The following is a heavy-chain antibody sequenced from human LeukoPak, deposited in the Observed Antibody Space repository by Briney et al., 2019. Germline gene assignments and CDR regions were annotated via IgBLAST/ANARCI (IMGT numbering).Heavy chain of an antibody. D-gene: IGHD2/OR15-2a*01. J-gene: IGHJ4*02. CDR1: GFTFSSYA. CDR3: CLCPWQAYYFDY. Sequence: GGSLRLSCAASGFTFSSYAMHWVRQAPGKGLEYVSAISSNGGSTYYANSVKGRFTISRDNSKNTLYLQMNSLRAEDTAVYYCCLCPWQAYYFDYWGQGTLVTVSS. CDR2: ISSNGGST. V-gene: IGHV3-64*01.